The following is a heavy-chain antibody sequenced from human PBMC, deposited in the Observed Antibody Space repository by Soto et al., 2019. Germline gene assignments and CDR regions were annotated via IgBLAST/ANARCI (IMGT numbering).Heavy chain of an antibody. Sequence: SETLSLTCAVYGGSFSGYYWSWIRQPPGKALEWIGEINHSGSTNYNPSLKSRVTISVDTSKNQFSLKLSSVTAADTAVYYCARGRFTRYCSGGSCYVFLIWGQGTMVTVSS. J-gene: IGHJ3*02. CDR3: ARGRFTRYCSGGSCYVFLI. CDR1: GGSFSGYY. CDR2: INHSGST. V-gene: IGHV4-34*01. D-gene: IGHD2-15*01.